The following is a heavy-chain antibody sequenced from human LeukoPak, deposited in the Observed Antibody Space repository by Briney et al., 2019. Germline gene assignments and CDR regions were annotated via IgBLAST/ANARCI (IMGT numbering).Heavy chain of an antibody. Sequence: GGSLRLSCAASGFTFSNAWMSWVRQAPGKGLEWVGRIKRKGDDGTIDYAAPVKGRLTISRDDSKNTLYLQMDSLKSEDTAVYYCTAGTGRSDFDYWGQGTLVTVSS. CDR2: IKRKGDDGTI. CDR3: TAGTGRSDFDY. CDR1: GFTFSNAW. D-gene: IGHD3/OR15-3a*01. J-gene: IGHJ4*02. V-gene: IGHV3-15*01.